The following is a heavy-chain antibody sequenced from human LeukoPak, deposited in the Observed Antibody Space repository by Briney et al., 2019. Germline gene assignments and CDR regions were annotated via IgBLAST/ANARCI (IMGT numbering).Heavy chain of an antibody. CDR2: IFYSGST. CDR3: AGFSGTFKF. J-gene: IGHJ4*02. CDR1: GGSISSYY. Sequence: PSETLSLTCSVSGGSISSYYWSWIRQPPGKGLEWIGYIFYSGSTNYNPSLKSRVTISVDTSKNQFSLILSSVTAADTAVYYCAGFSGTFKFWGQGTLVTVSS. V-gene: IGHV4-59*01. D-gene: IGHD3-10*01.